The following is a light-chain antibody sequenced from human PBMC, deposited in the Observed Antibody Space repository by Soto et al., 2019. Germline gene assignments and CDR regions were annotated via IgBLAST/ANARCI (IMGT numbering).Light chain of an antibody. CDR1: SSGVGSYNL. CDR3: CSYAGSSTYV. Sequence: QSVLTQPASVSGSPGQSITISCTGTSSGVGSYNLVSWYQQHPGKAPKLMIYEVSKRPSGVSNRFSGSKSGNTASLTISGLQAEDEADYYCCSYAGSSTYVFGTGTKVTV. J-gene: IGLJ1*01. V-gene: IGLV2-23*02. CDR2: EVS.